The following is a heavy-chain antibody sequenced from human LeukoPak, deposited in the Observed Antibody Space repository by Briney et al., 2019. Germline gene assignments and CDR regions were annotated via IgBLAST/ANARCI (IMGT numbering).Heavy chain of an antibody. Sequence: GGSLRLSCAASGFTFSSYAMHWVRQAPGKGLEWVAVISFDGNNEYYADSVKGRFTISRDNSKNTLYLQMNSLRAEDTAVYYCARTATDFWSGYWGNYYYYYGMDVWGQGTTVTVSS. CDR1: GFTFSSYA. CDR2: ISFDGNNE. J-gene: IGHJ6*02. V-gene: IGHV3-30-3*01. D-gene: IGHD3-3*01. CDR3: ARTATDFWSGYWGNYYYYYGMDV.